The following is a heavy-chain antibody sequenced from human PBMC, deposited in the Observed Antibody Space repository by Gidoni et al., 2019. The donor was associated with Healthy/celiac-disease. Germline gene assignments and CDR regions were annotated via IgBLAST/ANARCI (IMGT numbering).Heavy chain of an antibody. V-gene: IGHV3-74*01. CDR3: ARDRSIDY. CDR2: INGDGSST. CDR1: GFTFSSYL. Sequence: EVQLVESGGGLVQPGGSWRVSCAASGFTFSSYLMHWVLQAPGNGLVWFSRINGDGSSTSYADSVKGRFTISRDNAKNTLYLQRNSLRAEDTAVYYCARDRSIDYWGQGTLVTVSS. J-gene: IGHJ4*02.